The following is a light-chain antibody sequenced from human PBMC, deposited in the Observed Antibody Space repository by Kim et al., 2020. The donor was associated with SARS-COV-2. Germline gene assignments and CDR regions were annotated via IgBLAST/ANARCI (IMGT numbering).Light chain of an antibody. CDR3: SSFTTSNTWV. J-gene: IGLJ1*01. CDR2: DVS. Sequence: QSALTQPASVSGSPGQSITISCTGTSSDLGAYNYVSWFQHHPGKAPKLMIYDVSQRPSGVSNRFSGSKSGNTASLTISGLQAEDEADYSCSSFTTSNTWVFGTGTKFTVL. CDR1: SSDLGAYNY. V-gene: IGLV2-14*03.